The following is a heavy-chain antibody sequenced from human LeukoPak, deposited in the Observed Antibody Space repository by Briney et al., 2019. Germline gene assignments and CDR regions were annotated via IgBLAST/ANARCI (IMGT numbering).Heavy chain of an antibody. CDR3: ARTSLLEYYFDY. CDR2: INPSGGST. D-gene: IGHD1-1*01. CDR1: GNTFTSYY. J-gene: IGHJ4*02. V-gene: IGHV1-46*01. Sequence: ASVKVSCKASGNTFTSYYIHWVRQAPGQGLEWMGIINPSGGSTSYAQKFQGRVTMTRDTSTSTVYMELSSLRSEDTAVYYCARTSLLEYYFDYWGQGTLVTVSS.